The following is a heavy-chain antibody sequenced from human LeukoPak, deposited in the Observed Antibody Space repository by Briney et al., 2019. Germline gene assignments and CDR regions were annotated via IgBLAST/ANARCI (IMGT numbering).Heavy chain of an antibody. V-gene: IGHV1-69*05. D-gene: IGHD1-26*01. CDR3: ARVGSGSYSYYYYYMDV. CDR2: IIPIFGTA. CDR1: GGTFSSYA. Sequence: SVKVSCKASGGTFSSYAISWVRQAPGQGLEWMGGIIPIFGTANYAQKFQGRVTITTDGSTSTAYMELSSLRSEDTAVYYCARVGSGSYSYYYYYMDVWGKGTTVTVSS. J-gene: IGHJ6*03.